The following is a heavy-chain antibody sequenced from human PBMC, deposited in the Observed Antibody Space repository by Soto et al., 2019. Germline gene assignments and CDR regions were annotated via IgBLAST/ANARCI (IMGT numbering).Heavy chain of an antibody. D-gene: IGHD2-2*01. CDR1: GVTFTNYA. Sequence: GGSLRLSCAASGVTFTNYAMSWVRQAPGKGLEWVSGISVSGGTTYYADSVKGRFIVSRDDSKNTLYLQMNTLRAEDTAVYYCAGGDCGSGSCYVLDYWGQGT. CDR3: AGGDCGSGSCYVLDY. CDR2: ISVSGGTT. J-gene: IGHJ4*02. V-gene: IGHV3-23*01.